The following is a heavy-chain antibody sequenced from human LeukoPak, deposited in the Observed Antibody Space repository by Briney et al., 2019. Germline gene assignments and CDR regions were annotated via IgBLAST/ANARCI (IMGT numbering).Heavy chain of an antibody. V-gene: IGHV3-73*01. D-gene: IGHD2-15*01. CDR2: IDKKDNLYAT. CDR1: GFTFSGSA. J-gene: IGHJ5*02. Sequence: QPGGSPKLSCAASGFTFSGSAVHWVRQSPGKGLEWVGHIDKKDNLYATAYAESVKGRFTISRDDSKDTAFLHMDSLKTEDTALYYCTRDRGTYNWFDPWGQGTLVTVSS. CDR3: TRDRGTYNWFDP.